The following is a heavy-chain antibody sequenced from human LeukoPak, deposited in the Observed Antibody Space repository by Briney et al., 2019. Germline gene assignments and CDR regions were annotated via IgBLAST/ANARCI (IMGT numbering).Heavy chain of an antibody. CDR3: ARPKMSYGEDAFDI. D-gene: IGHD4-17*01. CDR2: IYSGGST. V-gene: IGHV3-53*01. CDR1: GFTVSSNY. J-gene: IGHJ3*02. Sequence: PGGSLRLSCAASGFTVSSNYMSWVRQAPGKGLEWVSVIYSGGSTYYADSVKGRFTISRDNSKNTLYLQMNSLRAEDTAVYYCARPKMSYGEDAFDIWGQGTMVTVSS.